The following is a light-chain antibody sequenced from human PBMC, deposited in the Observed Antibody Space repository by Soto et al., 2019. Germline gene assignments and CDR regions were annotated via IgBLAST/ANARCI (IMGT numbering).Light chain of an antibody. V-gene: IGKV3-15*01. J-gene: IGKJ1*01. CDR1: QSIGSN. Sequence: EIVMTQTPATVSASPGESATLSCRASQSIGSNLAWYQQKPGQAPRLLIYVASTRATGIPPRFSGSGSGTEFTLTSSSLQSEDFAIYYCQQCDNWPRTFGHGTKVEIK. CDR2: VAS. CDR3: QQCDNWPRT.